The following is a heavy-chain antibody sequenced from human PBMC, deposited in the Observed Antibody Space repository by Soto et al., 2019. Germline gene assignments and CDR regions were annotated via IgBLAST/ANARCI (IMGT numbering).Heavy chain of an antibody. D-gene: IGHD3-16*01. Sequence: SGGSLRLCCEASGFTVSSYAMSGVRQDQGKGLEWVSGISGSGGKTYYADSVKGRFTVSRDNSKNTLYVQMNSLRGEDTAIYYCAKCLSADYFTRLVTWGQGTLVTVSS. CDR3: AKCLSADYFTRLVT. V-gene: IGHV3-23*01. CDR2: ISGSGGKT. CDR1: GFTVSSYA. J-gene: IGHJ5*02.